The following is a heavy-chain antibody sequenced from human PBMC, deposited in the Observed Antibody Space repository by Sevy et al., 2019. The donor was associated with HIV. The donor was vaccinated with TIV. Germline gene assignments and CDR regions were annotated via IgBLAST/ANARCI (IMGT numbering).Heavy chain of an antibody. CDR2: ISSSGSTI. Sequence: GGSLRLSCAASGFTFSDYYMSWIRQAPGKGLEWVSYISSSGSTIYYADSVKGRFTISRDNAKNSLYLQMNSLRAEDTAAYYCARDKSYYYYGMDVWGQGTTVTVSS. CDR3: ARDKSYYYYGMDV. J-gene: IGHJ6*02. CDR1: GFTFSDYY. V-gene: IGHV3-11*01.